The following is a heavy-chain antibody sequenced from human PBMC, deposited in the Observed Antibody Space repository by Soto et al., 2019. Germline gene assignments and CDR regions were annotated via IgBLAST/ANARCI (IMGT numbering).Heavy chain of an antibody. CDR2: IIPIFGTA. CDR1: GGTFSSYA. D-gene: IGHD3-22*01. CDR3: ARDLYYYDSSGYQLLGGGDAFDI. Sequence: SVKVSCKASGGTFSSYAISWVRQAPGQGLEWMGGIIPIFGTANYAQKFQGRVTITADESTSTAYMELSSLRSEDTAVYYCARDLYYYDSSGYQLLGGGDAFDIWGQGTMVTVSS. V-gene: IGHV1-69*13. J-gene: IGHJ3*02.